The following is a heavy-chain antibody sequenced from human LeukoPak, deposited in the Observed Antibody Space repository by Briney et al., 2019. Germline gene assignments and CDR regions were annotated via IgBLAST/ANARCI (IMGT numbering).Heavy chain of an antibody. D-gene: IGHD3-22*01. V-gene: IGHV3-21*01. CDR3: ARGYYYDSSGSYRDY. J-gene: IGHJ4*02. CDR1: GFTFSAYS. Sequence: GGSLRLSCAASGFTFSAYSMNWIRQAPGKGLEWVSSISSSSSYIYYADSVKGRFTISRDNAKNSLYLQMNSLRAEDTAVYYCARGYYYDSSGSYRDYWGQGTLVTVSS. CDR2: ISSSSSYI.